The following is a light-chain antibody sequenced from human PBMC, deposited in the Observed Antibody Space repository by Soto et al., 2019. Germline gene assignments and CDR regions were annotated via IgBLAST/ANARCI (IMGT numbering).Light chain of an antibody. Sequence: DIVMTQSPDSLAVSLGERATINCKSSQSVLYRSDNKNYLAWYQQKPGQPPKLLIYWASTRESGVPVRFSGSGSGTDFTLTISRLQAEDVAVYYCQQYYNIPYTFGQGTRLEIK. CDR3: QQYYNIPYT. J-gene: IGKJ2*01. V-gene: IGKV4-1*01. CDR2: WAS. CDR1: QSVLYRSDNKNY.